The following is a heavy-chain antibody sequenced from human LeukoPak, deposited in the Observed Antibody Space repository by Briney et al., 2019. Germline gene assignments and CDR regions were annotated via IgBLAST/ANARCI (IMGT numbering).Heavy chain of an antibody. CDR1: GGSIRSYY. CDR2: MYYSGST. V-gene: IGHV4-59*01. CDR3: ARDYDILTGYHDY. J-gene: IGHJ4*02. D-gene: IGHD3-9*01. Sequence: SETLSLTCTVSGGSIRSYYWSWIRQPPGKGLEWIGYMYYSGSTNYNPSLKSRVTISVDTSKNQFSLKLSSVTAADTAVYYCARDYDILTGYHDYWGQGTLVTVSS.